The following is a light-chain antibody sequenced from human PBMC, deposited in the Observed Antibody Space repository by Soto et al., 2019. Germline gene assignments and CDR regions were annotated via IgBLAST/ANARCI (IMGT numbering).Light chain of an antibody. CDR1: QSISSY. V-gene: IGKV1-39*01. CDR2: AAS. J-gene: IGKJ1*01. Sequence: DIQITHSPSSLSASVEDRVIITFLASQSISSYLNWYQQKPGKAPKLLIYAASSLQSGVPSRFSGSGSGTDFTLTISSLQPEDFATYYCQKSYSTPRKFGQGTKVDIK. CDR3: QKSYSTPRK.